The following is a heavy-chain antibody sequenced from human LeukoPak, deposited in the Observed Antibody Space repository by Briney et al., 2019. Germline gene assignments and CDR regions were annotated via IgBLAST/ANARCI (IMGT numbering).Heavy chain of an antibody. V-gene: IGHV3-74*01. CDR2: INRDGGLT. J-gene: IGHJ3*01. D-gene: IGHD6-13*01. Sequence: GGSLRLSCVASGFTFSENWMHWVRQAPGKGLAWVSHINRDGGLTNYADSVKGRFTISRDNARNTVYLQMSSLRIEDTAIYFCAREEHRLAEAGTSAFDLGGQGTLVTVSP. CDR1: GFTFSENW. CDR3: AREEHRLAEAGTSAFDL.